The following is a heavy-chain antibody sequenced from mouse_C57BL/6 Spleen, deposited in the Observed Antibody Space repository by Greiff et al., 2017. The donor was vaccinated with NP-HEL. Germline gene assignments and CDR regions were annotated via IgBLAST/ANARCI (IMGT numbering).Heavy chain of an antibody. J-gene: IGHJ4*01. CDR1: GYTFTEYT. V-gene: IGHV1-62-2*01. CDR2: FYPGSGSI. D-gene: IGHD1-1*01. Sequence: VQLQESGAELVKPGASVKLSCKASGYTFTEYTIHWVKQRSGQGLEWIGWFYPGSGSIKYNEKFKDKATLTADKSSSTVYMELSRLTSEDSAVYFCARHEAFTTVVDYYAMDYWGQGTSVTVSS. CDR3: ARHEAFTTVVDYYAMDY.